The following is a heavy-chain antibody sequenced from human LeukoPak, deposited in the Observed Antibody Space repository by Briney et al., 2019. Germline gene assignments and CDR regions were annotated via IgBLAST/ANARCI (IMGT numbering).Heavy chain of an antibody. Sequence: SETLSLTCTVSGGSISSYYSNWIRQPPGKGLEWLGCIYSSGTTNNPSLKSRVTISGDKSKNQFSLKLSSVTAADTAVYYCARGGRISAGGIYYFDYWGQGTLVTVSS. J-gene: IGHJ4*02. CDR1: GGSISSYY. V-gene: IGHV4-59*01. CDR2: IYSSGTT. CDR3: ARGGRISAGGIYYFDY. D-gene: IGHD1-14*01.